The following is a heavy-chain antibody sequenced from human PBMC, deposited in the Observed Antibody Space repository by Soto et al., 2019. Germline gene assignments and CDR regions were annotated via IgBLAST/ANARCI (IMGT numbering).Heavy chain of an antibody. CDR1: GGSINSGGYY. CDR3: ARSSISKKIDY. Sequence: QVQLQESGPGLVKPSQTLTFTCSVSGGSINSGGYYWTWIRQHPGKGLEWIGNIYYSGSTSYKPSLKSRVTISIDTSKTHFSLKLSSVTAADTAVYYCARSSISKKIDYWGQGTLVTVSS. J-gene: IGHJ4*02. V-gene: IGHV4-31*03. D-gene: IGHD2-2*01. CDR2: IYYSGST.